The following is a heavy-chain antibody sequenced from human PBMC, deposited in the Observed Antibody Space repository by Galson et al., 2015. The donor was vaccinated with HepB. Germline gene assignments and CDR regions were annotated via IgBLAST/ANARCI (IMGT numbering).Heavy chain of an antibody. J-gene: IGHJ5*02. CDR3: TTDSPELLGWFDP. Sequence: SLRLSCAAYGFTLSNDWMSWVRQAPGKGLEWVGRIKNKIDGGTAEYAAPVKGRFTISRDDSKNTLYLQMNSLKTEDTAVYYCTTDSPELLGWFDPWGQGTLVTVSS. V-gene: IGHV3-15*07. D-gene: IGHD3-10*01. CDR2: IKNKIDGGTA. CDR1: GFTLSNDW.